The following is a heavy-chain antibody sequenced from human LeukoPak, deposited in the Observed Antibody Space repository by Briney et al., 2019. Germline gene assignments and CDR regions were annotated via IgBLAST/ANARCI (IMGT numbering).Heavy chain of an antibody. CDR3: ARAILTASGSVWYFDL. Sequence: PSETLSLTCTVSGGSINSGRYWRSWIRQHPGKGLEWIGYVYNSGSTYYSPSLRSRLSMSVDTSKNQFSLNLRSVTAADTAVYYCARAILTASGSVWYFDLWGRGTLVTVSS. D-gene: IGHD3-3*01. CDR2: VYNSGST. J-gene: IGHJ2*01. CDR1: GGSINSGRYW. V-gene: IGHV4-31*03.